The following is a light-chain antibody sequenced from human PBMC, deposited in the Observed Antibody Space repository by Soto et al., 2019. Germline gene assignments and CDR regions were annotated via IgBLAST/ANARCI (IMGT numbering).Light chain of an antibody. J-gene: IGKJ2*01. Sequence: EIVLTQTPGTLSLSPGERVTLSCRASQSVTSSHLAWYQQKPGQAPRLLIYGASTRATGIPDRFSGSGSDTDFSLTIRRLDPEDFAMYYCLLYFSPDRYSFGEGTKVQIK. CDR1: QSVTSSH. CDR2: GAS. V-gene: IGKV3-20*01. CDR3: LLYFSPDRYS.